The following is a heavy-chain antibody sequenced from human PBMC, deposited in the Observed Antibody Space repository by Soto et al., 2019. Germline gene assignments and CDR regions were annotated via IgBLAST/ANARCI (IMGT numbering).Heavy chain of an antibody. J-gene: IGHJ4*02. CDR2: ISPGNGGT. Sequence: ASVKVSCKASGYTFTSYYIHWVRQAPGQGLEWMGRISPGNGGTSYAQKFQGRVTMTSDASISTAYMELSSLRSDDAAVYYCATMGSSGYDRSLAYWGQGALVTVSS. D-gene: IGHD5-12*01. V-gene: IGHV1-2*02. CDR1: GYTFTSYY. CDR3: ATMGSSGYDRSLAY.